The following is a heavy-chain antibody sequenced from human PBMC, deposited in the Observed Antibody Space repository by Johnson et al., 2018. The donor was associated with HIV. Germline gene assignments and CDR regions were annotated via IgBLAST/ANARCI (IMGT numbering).Heavy chain of an antibody. CDR1: GFTFDDYA. CDR2: INSDGSST. CDR3: ARGVDGAFDI. D-gene: IGHD3-10*01. V-gene: IGHV3-74*02. Sequence: VLLVESGGGLVQPGGSLRLSCAPSGFTFDDYAMHWVRQAPGKGLVWVSRINSDGSSTSYADSVKGRFTISRDNSKNTLYLQMNSLRAEDTAVYYCARGVDGAFDIWGQGTMVTVSS. J-gene: IGHJ3*02.